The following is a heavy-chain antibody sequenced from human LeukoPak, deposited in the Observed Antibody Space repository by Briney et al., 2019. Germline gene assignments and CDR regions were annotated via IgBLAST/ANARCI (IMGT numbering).Heavy chain of an antibody. CDR2: INPNSGGT. CDR3: ASWSRYSSSFDY. V-gene: IGHV1-2*06. Sequence: ASVKVSCKASGYTFTGYYMHWVRQAPGQGFEWMGRINPNSGGTNYAQKFQGRVTMTRDTSISTAYMELSRLRSDDTAVYYCASWSRYSSSFDYWGQGTLVTVSS. CDR1: GYTFTGYY. J-gene: IGHJ4*02. D-gene: IGHD6-13*01.